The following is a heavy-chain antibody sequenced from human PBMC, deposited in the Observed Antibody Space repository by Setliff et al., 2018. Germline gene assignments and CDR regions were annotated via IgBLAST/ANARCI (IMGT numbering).Heavy chain of an antibody. D-gene: IGHD2-8*01. CDR3: ARGLIVLPGPSGDMGYFDY. CDR1: GHTFTSYF. J-gene: IGHJ4*02. V-gene: IGHV1-46*01. Sequence: GASVKVSCKASGHTFTSYFMQWVRQAPGQGLVWMGMINPSGGYTIYAQKFQGRVTMTRDTSTSTVYLELSSLRSEDTAVYYCARGLIVLPGPSGDMGYFDYWGQGTLVTVSS. CDR2: INPSGGYT.